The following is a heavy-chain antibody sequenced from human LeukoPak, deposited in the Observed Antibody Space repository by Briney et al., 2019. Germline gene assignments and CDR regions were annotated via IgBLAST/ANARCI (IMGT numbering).Heavy chain of an antibody. V-gene: IGHV4-39*01. CDR3: ARQRPYGSGNER. J-gene: IGHJ4*02. Sequence: KPSETLSLTCTVSGGSISSSSYYWGWIRQPPGKGLEWIGSIYYSGSTYYNPSLKSRVTISVDTSKNQFSLKLSSVTAADTAVYYCARQRPYGSGNERWGQGTLDTVSS. CDR2: IYYSGST. D-gene: IGHD3-10*01. CDR1: GGSISSSSYY.